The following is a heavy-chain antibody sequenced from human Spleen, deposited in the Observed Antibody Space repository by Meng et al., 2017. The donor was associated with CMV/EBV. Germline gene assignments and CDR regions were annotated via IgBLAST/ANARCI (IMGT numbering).Heavy chain of an antibody. CDR2: ISAYNGNT. CDR3: ARDGGKYDYGDLFDY. V-gene: IGHV1-18*01. D-gene: IGHD4-17*01. J-gene: IGHJ4*02. CDR1: GYTFTSYG. Sequence: QVLLVQSGAEVKKPGASMKASCKASGYTFTSYGISWVRQAPGQGLEWMGWISAYNGNTNYAQKLQGRVTMTTDTSTSTAYMELRSLRSDDTAVYYCARDGGKYDYGDLFDYWGQGTLVTVSS.